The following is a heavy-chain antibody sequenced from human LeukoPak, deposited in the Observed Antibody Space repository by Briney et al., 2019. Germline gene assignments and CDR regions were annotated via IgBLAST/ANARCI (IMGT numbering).Heavy chain of an antibody. J-gene: IGHJ4*02. V-gene: IGHV3-7*03. CDR3: ASGSSSVGY. CDR1: RLTFSSSW. Sequence: GGSLRLSCAVSRLTFSSSWMDWVRQAPGKGLEWVASINPDGNKKYSADSVKGRFTISRDNAENSLYLQMNNLRAEDTAVYYCASGSSSVGYWGQGTRVTVSS. D-gene: IGHD6-6*01. CDR2: INPDGNKK.